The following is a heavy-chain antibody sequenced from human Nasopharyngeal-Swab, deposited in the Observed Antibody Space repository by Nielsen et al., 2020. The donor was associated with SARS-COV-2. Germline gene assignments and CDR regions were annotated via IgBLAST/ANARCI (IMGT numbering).Heavy chain of an antibody. CDR3: ARAGGVPAAMGWFDP. Sequence: WIRQPPGKGLEWIGYICYSGSTYYNPSLKSRVTISVDTSKNQFSLKLSSVTAADTAVYYCARAGGVPAAMGWFDPWGQGTLVTVSS. D-gene: IGHD2-2*01. CDR2: ICYSGST. J-gene: IGHJ5*02. V-gene: IGHV4-31*02.